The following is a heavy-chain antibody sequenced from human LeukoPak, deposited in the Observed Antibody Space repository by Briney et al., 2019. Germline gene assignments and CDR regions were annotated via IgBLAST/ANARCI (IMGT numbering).Heavy chain of an antibody. Sequence: GRSLRLSCAASGFTFSSYGMRWVRQAPGKGLEWVAVISYDGSNKYYADSVKGRVTISRDNSKNTLYLQMNSLRAEDTAVYYCATNTAMDYYFDYWGQGTLVTVSS. D-gene: IGHD5-18*01. V-gene: IGHV3-30*03. J-gene: IGHJ4*02. CDR2: ISYDGSNK. CDR1: GFTFSSYG. CDR3: ATNTAMDYYFDY.